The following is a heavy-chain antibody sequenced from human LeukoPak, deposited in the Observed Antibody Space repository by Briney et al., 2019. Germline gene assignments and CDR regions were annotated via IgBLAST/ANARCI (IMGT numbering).Heavy chain of an antibody. Sequence: GASVKVSSKASGYTFTSYDINWVRQATGQGLEWMGWMNPNSGNTGYAQKFQGRVTMTRNTSISTAYMELSSLRSEDTAVYYCARVQSEYYYDSSGYYPWGQGTLVTVSS. V-gene: IGHV1-8*01. CDR2: MNPNSGNT. D-gene: IGHD3-22*01. J-gene: IGHJ5*02. CDR1: GYTFTSYD. CDR3: ARVQSEYYYDSSGYYP.